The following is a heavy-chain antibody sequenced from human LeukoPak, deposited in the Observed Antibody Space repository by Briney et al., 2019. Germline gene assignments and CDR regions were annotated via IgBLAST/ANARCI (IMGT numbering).Heavy chain of an antibody. CDR3: ARESQYYFDY. Sequence: PSETLSLTCTVSGGSVSSGSYYWGWIRQPPGKGLEWIGYIYYSGSTNYNPSLKSRVTISVDTSKNQFSLNLRSVTAADTAVYYCARESQYYFDYWGQGTLVTVSS. CDR2: IYYSGST. V-gene: IGHV4-61*01. J-gene: IGHJ4*02. CDR1: GGSVSSGSYY.